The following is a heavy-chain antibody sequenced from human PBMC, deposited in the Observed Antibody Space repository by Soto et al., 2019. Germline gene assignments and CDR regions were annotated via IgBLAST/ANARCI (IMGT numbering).Heavy chain of an antibody. CDR3: AKDHGSGSYPY. CDR2: INQDGLGK. Sequence: EVQLVESGGGLVQPGVSLRLSCVISGSTLSSHWMTWVRQAPGKGLEWVASINQDGLGKHYMDSVKCRFTISRDTAKIALDLKMDRLRVADTAVYYCAKDHGSGSYPYWGQGTLVTVS. CDR1: GSTLSSHW. V-gene: IGHV3-7*05. J-gene: IGHJ4*02. D-gene: IGHD1-26*01.